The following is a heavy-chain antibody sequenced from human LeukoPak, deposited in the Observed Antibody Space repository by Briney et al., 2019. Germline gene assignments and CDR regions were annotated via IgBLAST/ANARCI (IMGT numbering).Heavy chain of an antibody. V-gene: IGHV3-64*01. J-gene: IGHJ4*02. D-gene: IGHD6-6*01. CDR3: ARGGSIAARPIDY. CDR2: ISSNGGST. CDR1: GFTFSSYA. Sequence: GGSLRLSCAASGFTFSSYAMHWVRQAPGKGLEYVSAISSNGGSTYYANSVKGRFTISRDNSKNALFLQMGSLRAEDMAVYYCARGGSIAARPIDYWGQGTLVTVSS.